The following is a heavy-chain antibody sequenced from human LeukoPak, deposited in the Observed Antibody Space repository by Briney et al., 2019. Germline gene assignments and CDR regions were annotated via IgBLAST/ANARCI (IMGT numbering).Heavy chain of an antibody. CDR3: ARSITMVRGVMVGY. J-gene: IGHJ4*02. Sequence: ASVKVSCKASGYTFTSYDINWVRQATGQGLEWMGWMNPNSGNTGYAQKFQGRVTIARNTSISTAYMELSSPRSEDTAAYYCARSITMVRGVMVGYWGQGTLVTVSS. V-gene: IGHV1-8*03. CDR2: MNPNSGNT. D-gene: IGHD3-10*01. CDR1: GYTFTSYD.